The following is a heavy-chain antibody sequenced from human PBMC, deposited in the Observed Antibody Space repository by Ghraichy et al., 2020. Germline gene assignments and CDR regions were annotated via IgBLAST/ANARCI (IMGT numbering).Heavy chain of an antibody. V-gene: IGHV3-30-3*01. Sequence: GGSLRLSCAASGFTFSSYAMHWVRQAPGKGLEWVAVISYDGSNKYYADSVKGRFTISRDNSKNTLYLQMNSLRAEDTAVYYCARENPLVTTFDYWGQGTLVTVSS. CDR3: ARENPLVTTFDY. J-gene: IGHJ4*02. D-gene: IGHD1-14*01. CDR1: GFTFSSYA. CDR2: ISYDGSNK.